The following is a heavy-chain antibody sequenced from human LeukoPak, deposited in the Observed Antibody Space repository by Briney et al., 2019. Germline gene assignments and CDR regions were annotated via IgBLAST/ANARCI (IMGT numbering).Heavy chain of an antibody. CDR1: GYSISSGYY. D-gene: IGHD2-2*01. CDR3: ASPSGYCSSTSCYDNWFDP. Sequence: SETLSHTCTASGYSISSGYYWGWIRQPPGKGLEWIGSIYHSGSTYYNPSLKSRVTISVDTSKNQFSLKLSSVTAADTAVYYCASPSGYCSSTSCYDNWFDPWGQGTLVTVSS. J-gene: IGHJ5*02. CDR2: IYHSGST. V-gene: IGHV4-38-2*02.